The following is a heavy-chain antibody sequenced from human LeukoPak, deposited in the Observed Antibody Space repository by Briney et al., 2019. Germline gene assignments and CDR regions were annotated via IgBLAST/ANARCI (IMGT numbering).Heavy chain of an antibody. Sequence: SETLSLTCAVFSGSFNGYYWSWIRQPPGKGLEWIGDINHSGGTNYNASLESRLTISIDKSKKQFSLRLNSVTAADTAVYYCAREAQVYGDYVKFDFWGQGTLVTVSS. V-gene: IGHV4-34*01. CDR2: INHSGGT. CDR1: SGSFNGYY. CDR3: AREAQVYGDYVKFDF. J-gene: IGHJ4*02. D-gene: IGHD4-17*01.